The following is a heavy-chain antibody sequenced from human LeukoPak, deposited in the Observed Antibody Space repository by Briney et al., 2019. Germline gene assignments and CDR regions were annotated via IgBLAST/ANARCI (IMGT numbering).Heavy chain of an antibody. J-gene: IGHJ4*02. Sequence: KPSETLSLTCTVSGGSISSYYWSWIRQPPGKGLEWIGYIYYSGSTNYNPSLKSRVTISVDTSKNQFSLKLSSVTAADTAVYYCARGGGFGGVIVYYFDYWGQGTLVTVSS. V-gene: IGHV4-59*01. CDR3: ARGGGFGGVIVYYFDY. D-gene: IGHD3-16*02. CDR2: IYYSGST. CDR1: GGSISSYY.